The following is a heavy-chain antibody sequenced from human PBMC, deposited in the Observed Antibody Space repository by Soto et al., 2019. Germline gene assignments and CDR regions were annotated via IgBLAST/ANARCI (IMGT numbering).Heavy chain of an antibody. D-gene: IGHD3-10*01. CDR1: GFTFSSYG. CDR2: ISYDGSNK. CDR3: EKIRGRATMVRGVSYYYYGMDV. Sequence: QVQLVESGGGVVQPGRSLRLSCAASGFTFSSYGMHWVRQAPGKGLEWVAVISYDGSNKYYADSVKGLFTISRDNSKNTLYLQMNRQRAEDTAVYYCEKIRGRATMVRGVSYYYYGMDVWGQGTTVTGSS. J-gene: IGHJ6*02. V-gene: IGHV3-30*18.